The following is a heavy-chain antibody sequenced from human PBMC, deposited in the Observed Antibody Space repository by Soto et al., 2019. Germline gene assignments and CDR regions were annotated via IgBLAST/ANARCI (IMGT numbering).Heavy chain of an antibody. D-gene: IGHD5-12*01. CDR2: ISSSSSYI. J-gene: IGHJ4*02. CDR3: ARVVDSGYDYVPFDY. Sequence: GGSLRLSCAASGFTFSSYSMNWVRQAPGKGLEWVSSISSSSSYIYYADSVKGRFTISRDNAKNSLYLQMNSLRAEDTAVYYCARVVDSGYDYVPFDYWGQGTLVTVSS. CDR1: GFTFSSYS. V-gene: IGHV3-21*01.